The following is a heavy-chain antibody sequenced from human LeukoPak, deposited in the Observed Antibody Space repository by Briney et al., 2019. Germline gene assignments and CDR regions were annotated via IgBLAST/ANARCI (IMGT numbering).Heavy chain of an antibody. CDR3: AREHSSSSGKVFDY. V-gene: IGHV1-2*02. D-gene: IGHD6-6*01. CDR2: INPNSGAT. CDR1: GYTFPGYY. Sequence: ASVNVSCKASGYTFPGYYMHWVRQAPGQGLEWMGWINPNSGATNYAQKFQGRVTMTRDTSINTPYMELTSLKSDDTAVYYCAREHSSSSGKVFDYWGQGTLVTVSS. J-gene: IGHJ4*02.